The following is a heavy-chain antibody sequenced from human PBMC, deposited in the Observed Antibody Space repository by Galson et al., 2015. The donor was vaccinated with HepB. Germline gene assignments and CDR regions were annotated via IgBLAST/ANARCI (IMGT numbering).Heavy chain of an antibody. J-gene: IGHJ4*02. CDR2: IGTAGDT. D-gene: IGHD3-22*01. V-gene: IGHV3-13*04. CDR1: GFTFGSYD. CDR3: ARAGSGYYYFDY. Sequence: SLRLSCAASGFTFGSYDMHWVRQATGKGLEWVSAIGTAGDTYYPGSVKGRFTISRENAKNSLYLQMNSLRAGDTAVYYCARAGSGYYYFDYWGQGTLVTVSS.